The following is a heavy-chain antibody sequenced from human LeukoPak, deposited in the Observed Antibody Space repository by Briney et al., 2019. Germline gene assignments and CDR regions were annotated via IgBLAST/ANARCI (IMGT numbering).Heavy chain of an antibody. CDR3: ARHENYDRLAAAVTY. D-gene: IGHD6-13*01. J-gene: IGHJ4*02. CDR1: GGSISSSSYY. Sequence: PSETLSLTCTVSGGSISSSSYYWGWIRQPPGKGLEWIGSIYYSGSTYYNPSLKSRVTISVDTSKNQFSLKLSSVTAADTAVYYCARHENYDRLAAAVTYWGQGTLVTVSS. CDR2: IYYSGST. V-gene: IGHV4-39*01.